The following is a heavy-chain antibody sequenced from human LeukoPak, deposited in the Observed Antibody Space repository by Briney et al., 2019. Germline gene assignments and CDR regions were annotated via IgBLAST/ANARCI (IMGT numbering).Heavy chain of an antibody. D-gene: IGHD2-2*02. CDR2: MNPNSGNT. CDR3: ARGGAPLGYCSSTSCSTENWFDP. Sequence: ASVKVSCKASGYTFTSYDINWVRQATGQGLEWMGWMNPNSGNTGYAQKFQGRGTMTRNTSISTAYMELSSLRSEDTAVYYCARGGAPLGYCSSTSCSTENWFDPWGQGTLVTVSS. J-gene: IGHJ5*02. V-gene: IGHV1-8*01. CDR1: GYTFTSYD.